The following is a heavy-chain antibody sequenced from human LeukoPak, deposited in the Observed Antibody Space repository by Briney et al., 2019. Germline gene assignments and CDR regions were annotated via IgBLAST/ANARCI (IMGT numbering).Heavy chain of an antibody. J-gene: IGHJ6*02. CDR2: ISAYNGNT. Sequence: GASVKVSCKASGYTFTSYGISWVRQAPGQGLEWMGWISAYNGNTNYAQKLQGRVTMTTDTSTSTAYMELRSLRSDDTAVYYCARDQAHLEWDYNYYGMDVWGQGTTVTVSS. V-gene: IGHV1-18*01. CDR1: GYTFTSYG. D-gene: IGHD3-3*01. CDR3: ARDQAHLEWDYNYYGMDV.